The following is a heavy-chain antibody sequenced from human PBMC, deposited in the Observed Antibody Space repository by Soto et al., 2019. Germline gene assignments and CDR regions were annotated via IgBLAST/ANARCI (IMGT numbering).Heavy chain of an antibody. V-gene: IGHV3-23*01. CDR3: AKARCITTNCYVPDY. CDR1: GFTFSTYT. Sequence: PGRSLRLSCVASGFTFSTYTMSWVRQAPGKGLEWVSVISASGGSPSYADSVQGRFSISRDNAKNTLYLQMNSLRGEDTAMYYCAKARCITTNCYVPDYWGQGTMVTVSS. CDR2: ISASGGSP. D-gene: IGHD3-10*01. J-gene: IGHJ4*02.